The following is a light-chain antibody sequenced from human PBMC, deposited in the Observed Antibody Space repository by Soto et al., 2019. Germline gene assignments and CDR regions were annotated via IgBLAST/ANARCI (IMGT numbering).Light chain of an antibody. J-gene: IGLJ2*01. Sequence: QSALTQPPSASGSPGQSVTISCTGTSSDVGGYNYVSWYQQHPGKAPKLMISEVSQRPSGVPDRFSGSKSVNTASLTVSGLQAEDEADYYCSSYAGNHNLVFGGGTKVTVL. CDR3: SSYAGNHNLV. CDR1: SSDVGGYNY. CDR2: EVS. V-gene: IGLV2-8*01.